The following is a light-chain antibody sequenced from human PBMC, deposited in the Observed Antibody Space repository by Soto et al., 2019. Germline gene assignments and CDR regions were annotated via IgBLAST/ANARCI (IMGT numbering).Light chain of an antibody. J-gene: IGKJ1*01. CDR1: QSVSSY. V-gene: IGKV3-11*01. Sequence: EIVLTQSPAILSMSPGERATLSCRASQSVSSYFAWYQRKPGQAPRLLIYDASNRATGVPARFSGSGSGTDFPLTISSLEPEDFAVYYCQQRRYWPVTFGQGTKV. CDR2: DAS. CDR3: QQRRYWPVT.